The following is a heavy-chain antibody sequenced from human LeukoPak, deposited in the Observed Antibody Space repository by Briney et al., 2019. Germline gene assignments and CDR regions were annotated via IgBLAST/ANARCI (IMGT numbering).Heavy chain of an antibody. CDR3: ARDLKAAAGTMYFDL. J-gene: IGHJ2*01. CDR2: IYYTGST. CDR1: GGSISGYY. Sequence: PSETLSLTCTVSGGSISGYYWSWIRQPPGKGLEWIGYIYYTGSTNYNPSLKSRVTISVDTSKNQFSLKLSSVTAADTAVYYCARDLKAAAGTMYFDLWGRGTLVTVSS. V-gene: IGHV4-59*12. D-gene: IGHD6-13*01.